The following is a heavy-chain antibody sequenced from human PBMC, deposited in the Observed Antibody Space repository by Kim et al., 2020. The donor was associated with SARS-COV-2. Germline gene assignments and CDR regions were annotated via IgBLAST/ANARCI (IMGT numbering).Heavy chain of an antibody. V-gene: IGHV4-4*02. Sequence: SETLSLTCAVSGGSISSSNWWSWVRQPPGKGLEWIGEIYHSGSTNYNPSLKSRVTISVDKSKNQFSLKLSSVTAADTAVYYCARVFYYYGSGSHHPDYYGMDVWGQGTTVTVSS. CDR1: GGSISSSNW. CDR2: IYHSGST. J-gene: IGHJ6*02. CDR3: ARVFYYYGSGSHHPDYYGMDV. D-gene: IGHD3-10*01.